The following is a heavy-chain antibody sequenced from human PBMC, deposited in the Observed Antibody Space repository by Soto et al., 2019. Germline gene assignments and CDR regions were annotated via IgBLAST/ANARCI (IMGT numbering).Heavy chain of an antibody. J-gene: IGHJ5*02. CDR3: ARVIGSYSSSWYRGNWFDP. CDR2: IIPIFGTA. CDR1: GGTFSSYW. D-gene: IGHD6-13*01. Sequence: ASVKVSCKASGGTFSSYWIGWVRQAPGQGLEWMGGIIPIFGTANYAQKFQGRVTITADESTSTAYMELSSLRSEDTAVYYCARVIGSYSSSWYRGNWFDPWGQGTLVTVSS. V-gene: IGHV1-69*13.